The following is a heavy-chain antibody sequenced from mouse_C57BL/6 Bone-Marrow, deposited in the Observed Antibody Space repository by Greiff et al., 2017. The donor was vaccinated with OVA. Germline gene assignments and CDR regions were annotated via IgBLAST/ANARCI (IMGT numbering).Heavy chain of an antibody. V-gene: IGHV8-8*01. J-gene: IGHJ4*01. CDR2: IWWDDDK. D-gene: IGHD1-1*01. CDR1: GFSLSTFGMG. CDR3: ARIDYGVYAMDY. Sequence: QVTLKVCGPGILQPSQTLSLTCSFSGFSLSTFGMGVGWIRQPSGKGLEWLAHIWWDDDKYYNPALKSRITSSKDTSKKQIFLKFANVDTADTATYYCARIDYGVYAMDYWGQGTSVTVSS.